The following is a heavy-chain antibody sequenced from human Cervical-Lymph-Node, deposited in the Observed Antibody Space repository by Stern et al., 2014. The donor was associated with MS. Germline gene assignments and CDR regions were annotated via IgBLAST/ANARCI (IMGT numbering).Heavy chain of an antibody. CDR2: ISYDGSNK. CDR3: AKAKWELLWADY. CDR1: GFTFSSYG. Sequence: QVQLVESGGGVVQPGRSLRLSCAASGFTFSSYGMHWVRQAPGKGLEWVAVISYDGSNKYYADSVKGRFTISRDNSKNTLYLQMNSLRAEDTAVYYCAKAKWELLWADYWGQGTLVTVSS. J-gene: IGHJ4*02. V-gene: IGHV3-30*18. D-gene: IGHD1-26*01.